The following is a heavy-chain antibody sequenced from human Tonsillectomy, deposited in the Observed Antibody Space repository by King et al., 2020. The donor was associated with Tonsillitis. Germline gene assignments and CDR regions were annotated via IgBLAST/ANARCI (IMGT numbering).Heavy chain of an antibody. J-gene: IGHJ4*02. Sequence: QVQLVESGGGVVQPGRSLRLSCAASGFTFSSYGRHWVRQAPGKGLEGVAVIWYDGSNKYYADSVKGRFTISRDNSKNTLYLQMNSLRAEDTAVYYCARDRGEMATLDYWGQGTLVTVSS. CDR1: GFTFSSYG. V-gene: IGHV3-33*01. D-gene: IGHD5-24*01. CDR3: ARDRGEMATLDY. CDR2: IWYDGSNK.